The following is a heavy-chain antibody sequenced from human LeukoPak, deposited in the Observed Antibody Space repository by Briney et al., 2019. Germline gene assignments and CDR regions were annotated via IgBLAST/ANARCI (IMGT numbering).Heavy chain of an antibody. D-gene: IGHD3-22*01. Sequence: GESLKISCKGSGYSFTSYWIGWVRQMPGKGLEWMGIIYPGDSDTRYSPSFQGQVTMSADESISTAYLQWSSLKASDTAIYYCARVGYYYVSGGFYAQPFDFWGQGTLVTVSS. J-gene: IGHJ4*02. V-gene: IGHV5-51*01. CDR2: IYPGDSDT. CDR3: ARVGYYYVSGGFYAQPFDF. CDR1: GYSFTSYW.